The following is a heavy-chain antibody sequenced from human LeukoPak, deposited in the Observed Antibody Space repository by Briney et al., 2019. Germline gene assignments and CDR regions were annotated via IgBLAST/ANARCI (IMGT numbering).Heavy chain of an antibody. CDR1: GFTFSSYW. Sequence: GGSLRLSCAASGFTFSSYWMSWVRQAPGKGLEWEANIKQDGSEKYYVDSVKGRFTIPRDNAKNSLYLQMNSLRAEDTAVYYCARISDARSTLRYWGQGTLVTVSS. J-gene: IGHJ4*02. CDR2: IKQDGSEK. D-gene: IGHD6-6*01. V-gene: IGHV3-7*01. CDR3: ARISDARSTLRY.